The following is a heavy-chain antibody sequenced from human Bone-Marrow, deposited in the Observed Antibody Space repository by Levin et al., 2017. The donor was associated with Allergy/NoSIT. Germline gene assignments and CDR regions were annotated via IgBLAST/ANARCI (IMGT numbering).Heavy chain of an antibody. J-gene: IGHJ4*02. V-gene: IGHV4-34*01. CDR2: IDHSGST. CDR1: GGSFSGYY. D-gene: IGHD3-10*01. Sequence: SETLSLTCAVYGGSFSGYYWTWIRQPPGKGLEWIGEIDHSGSTNYNPSLKSRVTISVDTSKNQFSLKLSSVITADTAVYFCARGRYYFGSGSFGDYWGQGILVAVSS. CDR3: ARGRYYFGSGSFGDY.